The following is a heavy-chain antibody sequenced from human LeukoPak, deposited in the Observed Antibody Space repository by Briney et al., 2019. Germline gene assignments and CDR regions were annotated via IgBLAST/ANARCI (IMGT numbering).Heavy chain of an antibody. CDR1: GFTFSSYA. V-gene: IGHV3-23*01. CDR2: ISGSGGST. J-gene: IGHJ5*02. Sequence: GALRLSCAASGFTFSSYAMSWVRQAPGKGLEWVSAISGSGGSTYYADSVKGRFTISGDNSKNTLYLQMNSLRAEDTAVYYCTKVRGYGSGSYYGDHWFDPWGQGTLVTVSS. CDR3: TKVRGYGSGSYYGDHWFDP. D-gene: IGHD3-10*01.